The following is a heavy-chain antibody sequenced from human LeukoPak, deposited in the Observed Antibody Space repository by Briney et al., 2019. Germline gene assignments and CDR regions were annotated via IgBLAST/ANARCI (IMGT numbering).Heavy chain of an antibody. D-gene: IGHD6-13*01. CDR3: ARDVRGSSSWHDY. J-gene: IGHJ4*02. CDR2: ISSSSSYI. CDR1: GFTFSSYS. V-gene: IGHV3-21*01. Sequence: GGSLRLSCAASGFTFSSYSMNWVRQAPGEGLEWVSSISSSSSYIYYADSVKGRFTISRDNAKNSLYLQMNSLRAEDTAVYYCARDVRGSSSWHDYWGQGTLVTVSS.